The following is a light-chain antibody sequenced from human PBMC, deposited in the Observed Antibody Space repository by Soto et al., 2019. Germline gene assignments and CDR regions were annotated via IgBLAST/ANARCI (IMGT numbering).Light chain of an antibody. CDR3: QQYGGSPRT. CDR2: DAS. CDR1: QSLRSNF. J-gene: IGKJ1*01. Sequence: PGERATLSFTASQSLRSNFLAWYQQKPCQAPRLLIYDASSRAAGIPDRFSGSGSGTDFTLTISRLEPEDFAVYYCQQYGGSPRTFGQGTKVDIK. V-gene: IGKV3-20*01.